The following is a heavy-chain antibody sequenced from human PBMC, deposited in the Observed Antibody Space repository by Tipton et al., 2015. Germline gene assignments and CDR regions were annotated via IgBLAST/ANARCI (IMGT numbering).Heavy chain of an antibody. CDR3: ARLQIMGPFDY. Sequence: LRLSCTVSGGSISSYYWSWIRQPPGKGLEWFGYIYYSGSTYYNPSLKSRVTISVDTSKNQFSLKLSSVTAADSAVYYCARLQIMGPFDYWGQGTLVTVSS. J-gene: IGHJ4*02. V-gene: IGHV4-59*01. CDR2: IYYSGST. CDR1: GGSISSYY. D-gene: IGHD3-16*01.